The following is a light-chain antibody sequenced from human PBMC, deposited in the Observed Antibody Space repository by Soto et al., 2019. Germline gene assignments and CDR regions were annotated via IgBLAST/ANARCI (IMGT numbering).Light chain of an antibody. CDR2: LGS. CDR1: QSLLDSNGYTY. CDR3: MQALQTPIN. J-gene: IGKJ5*01. Sequence: DIVMTQSPLSLPVTPGEPASISCRPSQSLLDSNGYTYLDWYLQKPGKSPQVLVYLGSNRASVVPDRFSGSGSDTDFTLKISRVEAEDAGVYYCMQALQTPINFGQGTRLEIK. V-gene: IGKV2-28*01.